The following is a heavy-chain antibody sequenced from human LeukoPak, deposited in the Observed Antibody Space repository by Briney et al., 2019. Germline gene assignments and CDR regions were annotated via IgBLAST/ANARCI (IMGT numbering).Heavy chain of an antibody. J-gene: IGHJ3*02. Sequence: SETLSLTCTVSGGSISSYYWSWIRQPAGKGLEWIGRIYTSGSTNYNPSLKSRVTMSVDTSKNQFSLKLSSVTAADTAVYYCARDPIVVGATHAFDIWGQGTMVTVSS. CDR1: GGSISSYY. D-gene: IGHD1-26*01. V-gene: IGHV4-4*07. CDR2: IYTSGST. CDR3: ARDPIVVGATHAFDI.